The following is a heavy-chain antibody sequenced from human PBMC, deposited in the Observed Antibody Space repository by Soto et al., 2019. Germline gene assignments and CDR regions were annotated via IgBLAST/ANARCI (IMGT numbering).Heavy chain of an antibody. Sequence: SVKVSCKASGGTFSSYAISWVRQAPGQGLEWMGGIIPIFGTANYAQKFQGRVTITADESTSTAYMELSSLRSGDTAVYYCARTFSSIAARAPQWYFDYWGQGTLVTVSS. J-gene: IGHJ4*02. D-gene: IGHD6-6*01. CDR3: ARTFSSIAARAPQWYFDY. V-gene: IGHV1-69*13. CDR1: GGTFSSYA. CDR2: IIPIFGTA.